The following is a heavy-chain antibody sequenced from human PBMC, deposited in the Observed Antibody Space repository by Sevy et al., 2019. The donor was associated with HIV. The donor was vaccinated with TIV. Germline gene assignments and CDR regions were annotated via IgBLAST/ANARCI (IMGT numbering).Heavy chain of an antibody. D-gene: IGHD3-9*01. V-gene: IGHV3-7*01. CDR2: IKQGGSET. CDR3: ARCQPDNYYHDGAVYYGLLFDH. Sequence: GESLKISCAASGFTFGDYWLTWVRQVPGKGLEWVANIKQGGSETYYAASVKGRFSISRDNAKNSLYLQMNSLRAEDTAVYYCARCQPDNYYHDGAVYYGLLFDHWGQGALVTVSS. J-gene: IGHJ4*02. CDR1: GFTFGDYW.